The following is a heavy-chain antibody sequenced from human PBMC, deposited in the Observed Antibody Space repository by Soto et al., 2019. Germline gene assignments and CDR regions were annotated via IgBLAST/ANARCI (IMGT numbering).Heavy chain of an antibody. CDR2: IWYDGSEK. D-gene: IGHD1-1*01. Sequence: QVQLVESGGGVVQPGRSLRLSCEASGFTFRSHGMHWVRQAPGKGLEWLAVIWYDGSEKYYADSVKGRFTISRDNSKNTLYLQMNSLTVEETAVYYWARLSDNKGVDPWGQGTVVTVS. V-gene: IGHV3-33*01. CDR3: ARLSDNKGVDP. J-gene: IGHJ5*02. CDR1: GFTFRSHG.